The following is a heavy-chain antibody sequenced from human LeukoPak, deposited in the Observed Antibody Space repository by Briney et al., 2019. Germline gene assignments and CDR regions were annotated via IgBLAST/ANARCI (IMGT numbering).Heavy chain of an antibody. V-gene: IGHV3-74*01. CDR2: INGDGSNT. D-gene: IGHD2-2*01. J-gene: IGHJ5*02. CDR1: GFTFSNYW. Sequence: PGGSLRLSCEASGFTFSNYWMHWVRQAPGKGLAWVSRINGDGSNTVYADSVKGRFNISRDNAKNTLYLQMSSLRAEDTAVYYCTRSAFCSSGTCYAGTWFGPWGQGTLVTVST. CDR3: TRSAFCSSGTCYAGTWFGP.